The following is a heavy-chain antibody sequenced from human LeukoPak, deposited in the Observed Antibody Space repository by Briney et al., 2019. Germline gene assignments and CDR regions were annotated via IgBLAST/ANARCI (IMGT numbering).Heavy chain of an antibody. CDR3: ARRTVIAVSGSFDY. J-gene: IGHJ4*02. D-gene: IGHD6-19*01. V-gene: IGHV4-39*01. Sequence: SETLSLTCTVSGGSISSYYWGWIRQPPGTGLEWIGSIFYSGSTHYNPSLKSRVTISVDTSRNQFSLNLTSVTAADTAVYYCARRTVIAVSGSFDYWGQGTLVTVSS. CDR2: IFYSGST. CDR1: GGSISSYY.